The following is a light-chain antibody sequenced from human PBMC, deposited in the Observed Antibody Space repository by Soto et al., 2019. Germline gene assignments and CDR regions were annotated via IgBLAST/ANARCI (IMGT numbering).Light chain of an antibody. CDR3: SSYTSSTPYV. CDR1: SSDVGGYNY. Sequence: QSALTQPASVSGSPGQSITISCTGTSSDVGGYNYVSWYQQHPGKAPKLIIYEVSNRPSGVSNRFPGSKSGNTASLTISGLQAEDEADYYCSSYTSSTPYVFGTGTKLTVL. CDR2: EVS. J-gene: IGLJ1*01. V-gene: IGLV2-14*01.